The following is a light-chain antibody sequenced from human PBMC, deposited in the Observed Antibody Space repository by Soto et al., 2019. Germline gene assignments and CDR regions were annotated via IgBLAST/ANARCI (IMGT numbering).Light chain of an antibody. CDR1: ESISRH. Sequence: DIQMTQSPSSLSASVGDRVTITCRASESISRHLNWYQQKPGKAPKLLIYAASSLQNGVPSRFSGSGSGTDFTLTISHLQPEDFATYYWQQSYSTLSITLGKGTLLEIK. CDR3: QQSYSTLSIT. CDR2: AAS. V-gene: IGKV1-39*01. J-gene: IGKJ5*01.